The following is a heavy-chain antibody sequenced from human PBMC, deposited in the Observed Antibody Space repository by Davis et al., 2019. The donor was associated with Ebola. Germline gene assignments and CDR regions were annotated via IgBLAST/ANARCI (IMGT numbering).Heavy chain of an antibody. CDR1: GFTFSSYA. Sequence: GGSLRLSCAASGFTFSSYAMTWARQAPGKGPVWVSAIGIADDPHYPGSLKGRFTISRDNAKNSLYLQMNSLRDEDTAVYYCARVGFRCSCDDCWGQGTLVTVSS. CDR3: ARVGFRCSCDDC. V-gene: IGHV3-13*05. CDR2: IGIADDP. J-gene: IGHJ4*02. D-gene: IGHD4/OR15-4a*01.